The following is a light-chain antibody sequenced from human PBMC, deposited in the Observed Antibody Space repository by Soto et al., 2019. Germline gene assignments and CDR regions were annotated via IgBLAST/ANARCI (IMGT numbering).Light chain of an antibody. CDR2: GAS. Sequence: EIVLMQSPGTVSLSPGERATLSCRASQSVSSSHLAWYQQKPGQAPRLLIYGASSRATGIPDRFSGSGSGTDFTLTIDRLEPEDFAVYYCEQYGSSPYTFGQGTKLEIK. J-gene: IGKJ2*01. CDR3: EQYGSSPYT. V-gene: IGKV3-20*01. CDR1: QSVSSSH.